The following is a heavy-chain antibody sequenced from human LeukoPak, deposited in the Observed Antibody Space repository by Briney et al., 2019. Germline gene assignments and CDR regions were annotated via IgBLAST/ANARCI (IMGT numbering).Heavy chain of an antibody. J-gene: IGHJ6*03. Sequence: GSLRLSCVASGFTFSSYAMHWVRQAPGKGLEYVSAISSNGGSTYYANSVKGRFTISRDNSKNTLYLQMVSLRSEDTAVYYRARDRIHATTVTTGYYYMDVWGKGTTVTVSS. CDR1: GFTFSSYA. V-gene: IGHV3-64*01. D-gene: IGHD4-11*01. CDR3: ARDRIHATTVTTGYYYMDV. CDR2: ISSNGGST.